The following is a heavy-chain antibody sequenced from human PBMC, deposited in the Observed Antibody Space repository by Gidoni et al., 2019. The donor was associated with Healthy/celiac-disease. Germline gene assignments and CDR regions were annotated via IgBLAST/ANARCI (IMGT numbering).Heavy chain of an antibody. CDR3: VKDRRDGYSFFDY. Sequence: EVPLVESGGGLAQPAGSLRLSCSASGFPFSSYAMHWVRQAPGKRLEYVSAISSNGGSKYYADSVKGRFTISRDNAKNTLYLQMSSLRAEDTAVYYCVKDRRDGYSFFDYWGQGTLVTVSS. D-gene: IGHD4-4*01. V-gene: IGHV3-64D*06. CDR1: GFPFSSYA. CDR2: ISSNGGSK. J-gene: IGHJ4*02.